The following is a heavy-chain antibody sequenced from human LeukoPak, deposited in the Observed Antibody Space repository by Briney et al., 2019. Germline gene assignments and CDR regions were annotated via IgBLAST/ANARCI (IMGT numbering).Heavy chain of an antibody. CDR3: AHYVAGTMRDY. D-gene: IGHD3-10*01. CDR1: GGSITTSGYY. V-gene: IGHV4-39*01. CDR2: YSGVT. J-gene: IGHJ4*02. Sequence: SETLSLTCTVSGGSITTSGYYCGWVHQPPGKALEWIGSYSGVTDSNPSLESRVTISIDTSNNQLYLTLTSVTAADTAIYYCAHYVAGTMRDYWGQGTVVTVSS.